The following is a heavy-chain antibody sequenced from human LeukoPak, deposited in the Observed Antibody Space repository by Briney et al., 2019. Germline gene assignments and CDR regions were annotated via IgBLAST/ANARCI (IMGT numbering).Heavy chain of an antibody. D-gene: IGHD5-18*01. CDR1: GYTFTGYY. V-gene: IGHV1-69*05. CDR2: IIPIFGTA. CDR3: ARDRGRDTARFMDV. J-gene: IGHJ6*03. Sequence: GASVKVSCKASGYTFTGYYMHWVRQAPGQGLEWMGRIIPIFGTANYAQKFQGRVTITTDESTSTAYMELSSLRSEDTAVYYCARDRGRDTARFMDVWGKGTTVTVSS.